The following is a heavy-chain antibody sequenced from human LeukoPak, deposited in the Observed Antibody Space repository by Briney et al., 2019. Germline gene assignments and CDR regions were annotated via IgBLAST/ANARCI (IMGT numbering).Heavy chain of an antibody. CDR3: GRGTVVSRVAATAY. CDR2: INPKSGVT. V-gene: IGHV1-2*02. J-gene: IGHJ4*02. D-gene: IGHD1-26*01. Sequence: GASVKVSCKASGYTFTDYYIHWVRQAPGQGLEWMGWINPKSGVTNSAQKFQGGVTMTRDTSINTVYMELSRLGSDDTAVFYCGRGTVVSRVAATAYWGQGSLVTVSA. CDR1: GYTFTDYY.